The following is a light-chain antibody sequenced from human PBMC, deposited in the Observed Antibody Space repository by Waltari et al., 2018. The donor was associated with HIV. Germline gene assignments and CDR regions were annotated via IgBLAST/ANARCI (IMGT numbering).Light chain of an antibody. CDR3: QQYGSSPCT. CDR1: QRVSSTY. J-gene: IGKJ4*01. Sequence: ENVLTQSPGTLSLSPGERATLSCRARQRVSSTYLSWYQQKPGQAPRLLIYSASKRATGSPDRFSGYGAGTDFTLTIDRLEPEDFAVYYCQQYGSSPCTFGGGTKVEIK. V-gene: IGKV3-20*01. CDR2: SAS.